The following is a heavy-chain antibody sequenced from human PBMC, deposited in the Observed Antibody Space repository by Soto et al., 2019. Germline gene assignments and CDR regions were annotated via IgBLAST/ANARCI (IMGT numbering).Heavy chain of an antibody. CDR2: INSFSGDT. CDR3: ARDLHSGGKYWYFDI. Sequence: QVQLVQSGAEVKKPGASVKVSCKASGYTFTHYGITWVRQAPGQGLEWMGWINSFSGDTNYPQKLQGRLTMTTDTSKNTVYMELRNLRSVDTAVYYCARDLHSGGKYWYFDIWGRGTLVTVSS. D-gene: IGHD2-15*01. V-gene: IGHV1-18*01. CDR1: GYTFTHYG. J-gene: IGHJ2*01.